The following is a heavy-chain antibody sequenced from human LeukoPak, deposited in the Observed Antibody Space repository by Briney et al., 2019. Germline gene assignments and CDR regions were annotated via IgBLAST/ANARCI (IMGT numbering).Heavy chain of an antibody. J-gene: IGHJ4*02. CDR1: GGTFSSYA. D-gene: IGHD6-13*01. CDR3: ARGLSIAAAPVDY. V-gene: IGHV1-69*13. CDR2: IIPIFGTA. Sequence: SAVNVSCKASGGTFSSYAISWVRQAPGQGLEWMGGIIPIFGTANYAQKFQGRVTITADESTSTAYMELSSLRSEDTAVYYCARGLSIAAAPVDYWGQGTLVTVSS.